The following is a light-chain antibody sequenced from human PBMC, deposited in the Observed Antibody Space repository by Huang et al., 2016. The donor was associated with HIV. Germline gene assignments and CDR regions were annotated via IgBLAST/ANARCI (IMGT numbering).Light chain of an antibody. J-gene: IGKJ2*01. Sequence: EIVMTQSPATLSVSPGERATLSCRASQSVGGNLAWYQQKPGQAPRLLLFGSSTRATDIPARFSGSGSGTEFTLTISSLQSEDFAVYYCQQYKNWPPYTFGQGTNLEI. CDR2: GSS. V-gene: IGKV3-15*01. CDR3: QQYKNWPPYT. CDR1: QSVGGN.